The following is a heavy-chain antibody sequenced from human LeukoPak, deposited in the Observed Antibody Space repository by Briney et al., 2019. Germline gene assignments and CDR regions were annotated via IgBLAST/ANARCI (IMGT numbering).Heavy chain of an antibody. J-gene: IGHJ4*02. CDR3: ARRNGSSLDY. CDR1: GGSISSYY. D-gene: IGHD6-6*01. CDR2: IYYTGSI. V-gene: IGHV4-59*01. Sequence: PSETLSLTCTVSGGSISSYYWSWIRQPPGKGLEWIGYIYYTGSINYNPSLKSRVTMSVDTSKNQFSLKLTSVTAADTAVYYCARRNGSSLDYWGQGTLVTVSS.